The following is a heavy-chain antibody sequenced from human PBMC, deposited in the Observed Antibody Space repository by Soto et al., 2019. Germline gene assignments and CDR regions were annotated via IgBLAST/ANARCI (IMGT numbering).Heavy chain of an antibody. CDR3: AHYTTDTYFDV. V-gene: IGHV2-5*02. D-gene: IGHD1-1*01. J-gene: IGHJ6*04. CDR1: GFSLYTGGVG. Sequence: QITLKESSPTLVKPTQTLTLTCSFSGFSLYTGGVGVGWIRQPPGKALEWLALLYWDDTRRYNPSLKNTLTIAKDTSENQVVLTVTDMGPVDTGTYFCAHYTTDTYFDVWGKGATVTVYS. CDR2: LYWDDTR.